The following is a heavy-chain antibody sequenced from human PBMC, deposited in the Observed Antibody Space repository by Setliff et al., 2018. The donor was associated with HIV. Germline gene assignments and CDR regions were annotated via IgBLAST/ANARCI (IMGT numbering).Heavy chain of an antibody. CDR3: ARGSCGGCYLSDY. D-gene: IGHD2-15*01. V-gene: IGHV1-2*06. J-gene: IGHJ4*02. Sequence: ASVKVSCKASGYTFTDYYIHWVRQAPGHGLEWVGRINPKSGVTSYAQNFRARVTMTRDTSANTAYMELSSLRSEDTAVYYCARGSCGGCYLSDYWGQGTLVTAPQ. CDR1: GYTFTDYY. CDR2: INPKSGVT.